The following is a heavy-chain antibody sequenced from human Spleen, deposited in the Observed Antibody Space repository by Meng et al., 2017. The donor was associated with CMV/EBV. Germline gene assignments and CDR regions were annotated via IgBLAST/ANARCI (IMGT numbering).Heavy chain of an antibody. J-gene: IGHJ6*02. D-gene: IGHD6-13*01. V-gene: IGHV3-21*04. CDR2: ISSASSHI. CDR3: ARVAAAGRGMDV. Sequence: GESLKISCTASEFTFIRYTMTWVRQAPGKGLEWVSSISSASSHIYYADSVKGRFTISRDNAKNSLYLQMNSLRAEDTAVYYCARVAAAGRGMDVWGQGTTVTVSS. CDR1: EFTFIRYT.